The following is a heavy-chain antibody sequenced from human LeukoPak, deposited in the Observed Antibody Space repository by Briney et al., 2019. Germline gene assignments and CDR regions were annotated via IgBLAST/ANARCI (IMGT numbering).Heavy chain of an antibody. D-gene: IGHD6-13*01. J-gene: IGHJ4*02. CDR1: GFTFSSYS. V-gene: IGHV3-21*04. Sequence: GGSLRLSCAASGFTFSSYSMDWVRQAPGKGLEWVSSISSSSSYIYYADSVKGRFTISRDNAKNSLYLQMNSLRAEDTALYYCARGTLKAAATDFDYWGQGTLVTVSS. CDR2: ISSSSSYI. CDR3: ARGTLKAAATDFDY.